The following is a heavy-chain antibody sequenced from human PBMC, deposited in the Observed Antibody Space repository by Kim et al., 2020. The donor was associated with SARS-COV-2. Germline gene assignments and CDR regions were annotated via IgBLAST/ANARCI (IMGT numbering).Heavy chain of an antibody. J-gene: IGHJ6*02. D-gene: IGHD3-10*01. CDR3: ARVGRLLWFGELLYSYYGMDV. V-gene: IGHV1-8*01. CDR2: MNPNSGNT. Sequence: ASVKVSCKASGYTFTSYGINWVRQATGQGLEWMGWMNPNSGNTGYAQKFQGRVTMTRNTSISTAYMELSSLRSEDTAVYYCARVGRLLWFGELLYSYYGMDVWGQGTTVTVSS. CDR1: GYTFTSYG.